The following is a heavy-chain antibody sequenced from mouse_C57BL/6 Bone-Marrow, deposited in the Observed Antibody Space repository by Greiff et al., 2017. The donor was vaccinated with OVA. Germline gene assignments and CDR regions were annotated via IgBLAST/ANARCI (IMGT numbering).Heavy chain of an antibody. Sequence: VKLVESGAELARPGASVKLSCKASGYTFTSYGISWVKQRTGQGLEWIGEIYPRSGNTYYNEKFKGKATLTADKSSSTAYMELRSLTSEDSAVYFCARTDYWGSYWYFDVWGTGTTVTVSS. J-gene: IGHJ1*03. V-gene: IGHV1-81*01. CDR2: IYPRSGNT. D-gene: IGHD1-1*01. CDR1: GYTFTSYG. CDR3: ARTDYWGSYWYFDV.